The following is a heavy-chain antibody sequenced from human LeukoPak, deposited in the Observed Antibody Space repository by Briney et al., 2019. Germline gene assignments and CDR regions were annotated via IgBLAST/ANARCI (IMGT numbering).Heavy chain of an antibody. CDR2: INWNGGST. Sequence: GGSLRLXCAASGFTFDDYGMSWVRQAPGKGLEWASGINWNGGSTGYADSVKGRFTISRDNAKNSLYLQMNSLRAEDTALYYCAREHDFWSGYSLDAFDIWGQGTMVTVSS. CDR3: AREHDFWSGYSLDAFDI. J-gene: IGHJ3*02. D-gene: IGHD3-3*01. V-gene: IGHV3-20*04. CDR1: GFTFDDYG.